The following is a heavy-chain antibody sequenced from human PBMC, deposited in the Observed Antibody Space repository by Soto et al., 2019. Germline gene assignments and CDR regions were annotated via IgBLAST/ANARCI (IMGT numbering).Heavy chain of an antibody. CDR3: SRDCCHAAGTRGEAQPHYYYDYGRDV. CDR1: GYTFTSYG. Sequence: QVQLVQSGAEVKKPGASVKVSCKASGYTFTSYGISWVRQAPGQGLERMGWISAYNGNTNYAQKLQGRVTMTTDTSTRTANMALMSLRSEDTAVDYCSRDCCHAAGTRGEAQPHYYYDYGRDVWGQATTVTVS. D-gene: IGHD6-13*01. CDR2: ISAYNGNT. J-gene: IGHJ6*02. V-gene: IGHV1-18*01.